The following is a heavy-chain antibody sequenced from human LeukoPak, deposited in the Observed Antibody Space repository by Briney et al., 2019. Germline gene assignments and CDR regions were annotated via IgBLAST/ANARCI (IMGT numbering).Heavy chain of an antibody. D-gene: IGHD3-16*01. CDR2: IIPIFGTA. Sequence: KISCKGSGYSFTSYWIGWVRQAPGQGLEWMGGIIPIFGTANYAQKFQGRVTITADKSTSTAYMELSSLRSEDTAVYYCARVGRMITFGVNFDYWGQGTLVTVSS. CDR1: GYSFTSYW. V-gene: IGHV1-69*06. CDR3: ARVGRMITFGVNFDY. J-gene: IGHJ4*02.